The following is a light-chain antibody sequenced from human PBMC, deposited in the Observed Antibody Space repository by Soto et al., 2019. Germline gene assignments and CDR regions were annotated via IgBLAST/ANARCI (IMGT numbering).Light chain of an antibody. CDR1: SSNIGNNY. CDR3: GTWDSSLSAVV. J-gene: IGLJ2*01. Sequence: QSVLTQPPSVSAARGQKVTISCSGSSSNIGNNYVSWYQQLPGTAPKLLIYDNNKRPSGIPDRLSGSKSGTSATLGITGLQTGDEADYYCGTWDSSLSAVVFGGGTKVTVL. V-gene: IGLV1-51*01. CDR2: DNN.